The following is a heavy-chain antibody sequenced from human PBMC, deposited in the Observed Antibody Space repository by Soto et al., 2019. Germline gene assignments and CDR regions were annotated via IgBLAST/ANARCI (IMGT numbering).Heavy chain of an antibody. CDR1: GFTFDDYA. CDR2: ISWNSGTR. CDR3: TKGISYGSGIGRVFAV. V-gene: IGHV3-9*01. J-gene: IGHJ3*01. Sequence: EVQLVESGGGLVQPGRSLRLSCAASGFTFDDYAMYWVRQAPGKGLEWVSGISWNSGTRGYADSVKGRFTISRDNAKNNLYLQMNSLRAENTALYYCTKGISYGSGIGRVFAVWGQGTMLTVSS. D-gene: IGHD3-10*01.